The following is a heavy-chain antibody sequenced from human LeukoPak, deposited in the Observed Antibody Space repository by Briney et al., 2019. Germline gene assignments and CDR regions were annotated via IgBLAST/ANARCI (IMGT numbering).Heavy chain of an antibody. J-gene: IGHJ6*02. CDR3: ARGRIAKIVVVHSFHYGMDV. CDR2: IDDYTGNT. Sequence: SETLSLTCDVFGGSFTDYFWTWIRQSPGKGLEWIGEIDDYTGNTNYNPSLNSRVSISLEKSKNQFSLELRSVTAADTAVYYCARGRIAKIVVVHSFHYGMDVWGQGTTVTVSS. CDR1: GGSFTDYF. V-gene: IGHV4-34*01. D-gene: IGHD3-22*01.